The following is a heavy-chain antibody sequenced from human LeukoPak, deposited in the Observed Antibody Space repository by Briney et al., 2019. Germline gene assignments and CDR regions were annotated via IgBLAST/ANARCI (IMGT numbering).Heavy chain of an antibody. CDR3: ARDCGLQLAEYYFDY. CDR2: ISSSSSYI. J-gene: IGHJ4*02. V-gene: IGHV3-21*01. CDR1: GFTFSSYA. D-gene: IGHD6-6*01. Sequence: GGSLRLSCAASGFTFSSYAMSWVRQAPGKGLEWVSSISSSSSYIYYADSVKGRFTISRDNAKNSLYLQMNSLRAEDTAVYYCARDCGLQLAEYYFDYWGQGTLVTVSS.